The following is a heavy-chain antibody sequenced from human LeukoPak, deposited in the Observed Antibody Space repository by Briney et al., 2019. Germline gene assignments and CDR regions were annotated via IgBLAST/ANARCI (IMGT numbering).Heavy chain of an antibody. D-gene: IGHD3-10*01. CDR3: ANSLGSGTSGAFDI. CDR1: GFTFSSYG. J-gene: IGHJ3*02. CDR2: ISGSGGST. Sequence: PGGSLRLSCAASGFTFSSYGMSWVRQAPGKGLEWVSAISGSGGSTYYADSVKGRFTISRDNSKNTLYLQMNSLRAEDTAVYYCANSLGSGTSGAFDIWGQGTMVTVSS. V-gene: IGHV3-23*01.